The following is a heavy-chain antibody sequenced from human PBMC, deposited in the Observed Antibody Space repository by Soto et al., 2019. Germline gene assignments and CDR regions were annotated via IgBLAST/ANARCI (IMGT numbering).Heavy chain of an antibody. CDR3: ARGPPGYCSGGSCYGANYYYGMDV. J-gene: IGHJ6*02. CDR1: GYTFTSYY. V-gene: IGHV1-46*03. CDR2: INPSGGST. D-gene: IGHD2-15*01. Sequence: ASVKVSCKASGYTFTSYYMHWVRQAPGQGLEWMGIINPSGGSTNYAQKFQGRVTMTRDTSTSTVYMELSSLRSEDTAVYYCARGPPGYCSGGSCYGANYYYGMDVWGQGTTVTVSS.